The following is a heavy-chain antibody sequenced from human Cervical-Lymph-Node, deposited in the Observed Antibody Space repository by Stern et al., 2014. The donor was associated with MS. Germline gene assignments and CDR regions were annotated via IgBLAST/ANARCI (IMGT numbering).Heavy chain of an antibody. V-gene: IGHV4-4*07. CDR3: ARSVGYSSAPLYHYYGVDV. Sequence: QLQLQESGPGLVKPSETLSLTCTVSGGSTSTDYWSWIRQPAGKGLEWIGRIYYTGSTSYNPSLKRRVTMSLDTSKNQLSLRLTSVTAADTAVYYCARSVGYSSAPLYHYYGVDVWGQGTTVTVSS. CDR2: IYYTGST. J-gene: IGHJ6*02. D-gene: IGHD6-25*01. CDR1: GGSTSTDY.